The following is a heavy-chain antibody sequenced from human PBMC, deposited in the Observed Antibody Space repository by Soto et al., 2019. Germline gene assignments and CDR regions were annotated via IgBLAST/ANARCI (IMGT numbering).Heavy chain of an antibody. CDR1: GFTFSSYA. CDR2: ISGSGGST. J-gene: IGHJ6*03. V-gene: IGHV3-23*01. Sequence: PGGSLRLSCAASGFTFSSYAMSWVRQAPGKGLEWVSAISGSGGSTYYADSVKGRFTISRDNSKNTLYLQMNSLRAEDTAVYYCAKNECSGGSCYYYYYYMDAWGKGTTVTVSS. D-gene: IGHD2-15*01. CDR3: AKNECSGGSCYYYYYYMDA.